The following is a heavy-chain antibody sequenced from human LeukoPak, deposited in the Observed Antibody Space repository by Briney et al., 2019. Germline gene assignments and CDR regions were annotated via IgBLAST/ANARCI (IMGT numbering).Heavy chain of an antibody. V-gene: IGHV1-69*05. CDR2: IIPIFGTA. D-gene: IGHD4-11*01. CDR1: GGTFSSYA. CDR3: ASGPWSDYPGY. Sequence: ASVKVSCKASGGTFSSYAISWVRQAPGQGLEWMGGIIPIFGTANYAQEFQGRVTITTDESTSTAYMELSSLRSEDTAVYYCASGPWSDYPGYWGQGTLVTVSS. J-gene: IGHJ4*02.